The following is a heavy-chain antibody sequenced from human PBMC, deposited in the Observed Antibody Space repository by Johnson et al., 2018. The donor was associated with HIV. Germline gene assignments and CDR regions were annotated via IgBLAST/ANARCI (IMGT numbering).Heavy chain of an antibody. CDR3: ARTYYYDIMPGADAFDI. D-gene: IGHD3-22*01. V-gene: IGHV3-30*02. CDR1: GFIFNSYG. J-gene: IGHJ3*02. CDR2: IRYDGSNT. Sequence: QVQLVESGGGVVQPGGSLRLSCAASGFIFNSYGMHWVRQAPGKGLEWVAFIRYDGSNTYYIESVKGRFTISRDNSKNTLDLQMNSLRTEDTAVYYCARTYYYDIMPGADAFDIWGQGTMVTVSS.